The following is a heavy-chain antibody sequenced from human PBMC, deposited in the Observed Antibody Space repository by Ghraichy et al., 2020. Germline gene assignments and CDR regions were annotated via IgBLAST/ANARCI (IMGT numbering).Heavy chain of an antibody. V-gene: IGHV2-70*01. CDR2: IDWDDDK. Sequence: SGPTQVKPTQTLTLTCTFSGFSLSTSGMCVSWIRQPPGTALEWLALIDWDDDKYYSTSLKTRLTISKDTSKNQVVLTMTNMDPVDTATYYCARLPRGYSYGYGDGMDVWGQGTTVTVSS. CDR3: ARLPRGYSYGYGDGMDV. CDR1: GFSLSTSGMC. J-gene: IGHJ6*02. D-gene: IGHD5-18*01.